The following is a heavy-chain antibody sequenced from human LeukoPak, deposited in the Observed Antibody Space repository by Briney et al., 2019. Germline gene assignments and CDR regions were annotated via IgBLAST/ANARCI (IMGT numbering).Heavy chain of an antibody. J-gene: IGHJ5*02. V-gene: IGHV4-38-2*02. Sequence: SETLSLTCTVSGYSISSGYYWGWIRQPPGKGLEWTGSIDHSGSTYYNPSLKSRVTISVDTSKNQFSLKLSSVTAADTAVYYCARHVLIRNNWFDPWGQGTLVTVSS. CDR3: ARHVLIRNNWFDP. D-gene: IGHD5/OR15-5a*01. CDR2: IDHSGST. CDR1: GYSISSGYY.